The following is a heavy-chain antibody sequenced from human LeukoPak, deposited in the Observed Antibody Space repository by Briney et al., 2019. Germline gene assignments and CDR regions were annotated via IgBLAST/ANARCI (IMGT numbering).Heavy chain of an antibody. D-gene: IGHD2-21*01. J-gene: IGHJ4*02. CDR3: ARDLQARVILYSPDF. CDR2: INPDSGST. V-gene: IGHV1-46*01. Sequence: GASVKVSCKASGYSFITYYMHWVRQAPGQGLEWMGLINPDSGSTNYAQNFQGRVTMTRDTSTSTVYMELSILTSEDTTVYYCARDLQARVILYSPDFWGQGTLVTVSS. CDR1: GYSFITYY.